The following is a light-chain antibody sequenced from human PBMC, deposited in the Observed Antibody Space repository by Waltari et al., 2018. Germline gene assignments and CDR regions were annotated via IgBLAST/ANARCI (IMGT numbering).Light chain of an antibody. CDR1: QSVSNS. V-gene: IGKV3D-15*01. CDR2: SAS. CDR3: QQYNNWPPIT. Sequence: EIVMTQSPPTLSVSPGERATLSCRASQSVSNSLAWYQHRPGRAPRLLIHSASTRAPGIPARFSDSGSETEFTLTISNLQSEDFALYYCQQYNNWPPITFGQGTRLEIK. J-gene: IGKJ5*01.